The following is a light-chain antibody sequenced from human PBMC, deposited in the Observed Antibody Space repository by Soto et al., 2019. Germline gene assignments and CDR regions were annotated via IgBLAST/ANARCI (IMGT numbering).Light chain of an antibody. CDR2: EDT. Sequence: QSVLTQSASVSGSPGPSVTISCTGTGSVVGSYNLVSWYQQVPGKAPKLMVYEDTKRPSGVSNRFSGSKSGNSASLTISGLQSEDEADYYCCSYADSSRTLVFGGETKLTVL. J-gene: IGLJ2*01. CDR1: GSVVGSYNL. CDR3: CSYADSSRTLV. V-gene: IGLV2-23*01.